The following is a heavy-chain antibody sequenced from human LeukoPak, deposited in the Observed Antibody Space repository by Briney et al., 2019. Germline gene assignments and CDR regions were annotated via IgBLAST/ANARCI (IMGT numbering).Heavy chain of an antibody. Sequence: PSETLSLTCTVSGGSISSYYWSWIRQPPGKGLEWIGYIYYSGSTNYNPSLKSRVTISVDTSKNQFSLKLSSVTAADTAVYHCAGIVGATRRWVPWGQGTLVTVSS. V-gene: IGHV4-59*01. J-gene: IGHJ5*02. CDR3: AGIVGATRRWVP. CDR1: GGSISSYY. CDR2: IYYSGST. D-gene: IGHD1-26*01.